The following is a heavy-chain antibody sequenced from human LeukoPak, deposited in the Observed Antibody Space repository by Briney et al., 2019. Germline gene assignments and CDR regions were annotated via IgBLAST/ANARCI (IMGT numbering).Heavy chain of an antibody. Sequence: ASVKVSCKASGGTFSSYAISWVRQAPGQGLEWMGRIIPILGIANYAQKFQGRVTITADKSTSTAYMELSSLRSEDTAVYYCARDRDYDSSSTSYYLDYWGQGTLVTVSS. V-gene: IGHV1-69*04. D-gene: IGHD3-22*01. CDR1: GGTFSSYA. CDR2: IIPILGIA. CDR3: ARDRDYDSSSTSYYLDY. J-gene: IGHJ4*02.